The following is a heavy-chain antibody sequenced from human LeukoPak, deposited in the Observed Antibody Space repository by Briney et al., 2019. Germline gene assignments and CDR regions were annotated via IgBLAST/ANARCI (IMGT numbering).Heavy chain of an antibody. J-gene: IGHJ4*02. CDR1: GFTFSSYS. V-gene: IGHV3-48*04. CDR2: ISSSSSTI. Sequence: PGGSLRLSCAASGFTFSSYSMNWVRQAPGKGLEWVSYISSSSSTIYYADSVKGRFTISRDNAKNSLYLQMNSLRAEDTAVYYCAKVVPEYCGFWTGSTHFDYWGQGTLVTVSS. CDR3: AKVVPEYCGFWTGSTHFDY. D-gene: IGHD3/OR15-3a*01.